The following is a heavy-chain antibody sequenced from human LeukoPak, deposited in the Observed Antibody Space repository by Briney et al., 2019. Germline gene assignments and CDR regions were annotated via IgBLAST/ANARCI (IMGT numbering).Heavy chain of an antibody. CDR2: ISSSTTYI. V-gene: IGHV3-21*01. CDR1: GFTFSSYA. D-gene: IGHD2/OR15-2a*01. J-gene: IGHJ6*02. CDR3: ARPSTRSTSYYYYYYGMNV. Sequence: SGGSLRLSCAASGFTFSSYAMNWVRQAPGKGLEWVSAISSSTTYIFYADSVRGRFTISRDNAKNSLYLQMNSLRAEDTAVYYCARPSTRSTSYYYYYYGMNVWGRGTTVTVSS.